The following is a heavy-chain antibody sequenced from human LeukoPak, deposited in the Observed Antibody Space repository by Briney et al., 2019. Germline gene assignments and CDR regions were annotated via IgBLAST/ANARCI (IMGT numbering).Heavy chain of an antibody. V-gene: IGHV1-8*01. Sequence: GASVKVSCKASGYTFTSYDINWVRQATGQGLEWMGWMNPNSGNTGYTQKFQGRVTMTRNTSISTAYMELSSLRSKDTAVYYCARARTNSGSYYYYFDYWGQGTLVTVSS. D-gene: IGHD1-26*01. CDR3: ARARTNSGSYYYYFDY. J-gene: IGHJ4*02. CDR2: MNPNSGNT. CDR1: GYTFTSYD.